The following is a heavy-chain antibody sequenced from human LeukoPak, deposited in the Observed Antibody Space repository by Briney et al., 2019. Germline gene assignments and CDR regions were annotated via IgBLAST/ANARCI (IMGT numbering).Heavy chain of an antibody. V-gene: IGHV3-30*18. J-gene: IGHJ1*01. Sequence: GGSLRLSCAASGFTFSSYGMHWVRQAPGKGLEWVAVISYDGSNKYYADSVKGRFTISRDDSKNTLYLQMNSLRAEDTAVYYCAKGVPDYYDSSGRYFQHWGQGTLVTVSS. CDR3: AKGVPDYYDSSGRYFQH. CDR2: ISYDGSNK. D-gene: IGHD3-22*01. CDR1: GFTFSSYG.